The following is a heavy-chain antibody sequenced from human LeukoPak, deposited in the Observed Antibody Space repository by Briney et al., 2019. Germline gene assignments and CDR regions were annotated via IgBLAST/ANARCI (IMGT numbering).Heavy chain of an antibody. J-gene: IGHJ6*03. CDR1: GFTFTNHV. D-gene: IGHD6-19*01. V-gene: IGHV3-23*01. CDR3: ANVDPASVAGGVFYYYYYMDV. Sequence: GGSLRLSCAASGFTFTNHVITWVRQAPGKGLEWVSGISVSGAGTFYAESGKGRFTISRDNSKTTLSLQMNSLRAEDTAIYYCANVDPASVAGGVFYYYYYMDVWGKGTTVTVSS. CDR2: ISVSGAGT.